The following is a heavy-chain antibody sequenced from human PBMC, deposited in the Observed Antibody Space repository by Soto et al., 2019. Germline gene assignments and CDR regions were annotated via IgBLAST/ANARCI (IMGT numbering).Heavy chain of an antibody. CDR2: IIPIFGTA. J-gene: IGHJ6*02. V-gene: IGHV1-69*01. D-gene: IGHD1-26*01. Sequence: QVQLVQSGAEVKKPGSSVKVSCKASGGTFSSYAISWVRQAPGQGLEWMGGIIPIFGTANYAQKFQGRVTITADESTSTAYMELSSLRSEDTAVYYCAGQWELLYDHQSHYYYGMDVWGQGTTVTVSS. CDR1: GGTFSSYA. CDR3: AGQWELLYDHQSHYYYGMDV.